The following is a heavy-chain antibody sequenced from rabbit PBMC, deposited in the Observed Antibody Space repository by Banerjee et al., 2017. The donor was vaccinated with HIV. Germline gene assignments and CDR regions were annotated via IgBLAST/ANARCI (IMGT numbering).Heavy chain of an antibody. CDR3: ARDESDITVYFNL. Sequence: QSLEESGGDLVKPGASLTLTCTASGFSFSSSYYMCWVRQAPGKGLEWIACIYVGSAASTYYASWAKGRFTITKTSSTTVTLQMTSLTAADTATYFCARDESDITVYFNLWGPGTLVTVS. J-gene: IGHJ4*01. V-gene: IGHV1S40*01. D-gene: IGHD7-1*01. CDR2: IYVGSAAST. CDR1: GFSFSSSYY.